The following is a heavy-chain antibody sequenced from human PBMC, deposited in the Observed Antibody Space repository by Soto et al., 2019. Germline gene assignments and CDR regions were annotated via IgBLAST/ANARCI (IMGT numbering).Heavy chain of an antibody. CDR1: GFTFSSYD. CDR2: IGTAGDT. J-gene: IGHJ4*02. D-gene: IGHD2-15*01. Sequence: PGGSLRLSCAASGFTFSSYDMHWVRQATGKGLEWVSAIGTAGDTYYPGSVKGRFTISRENAKNSLYLQMNSLRAGDTAVYYCARARLGYCSGGSCYGDSTFDYWGQGTLVTVSS. V-gene: IGHV3-13*01. CDR3: ARARLGYCSGGSCYGDSTFDY.